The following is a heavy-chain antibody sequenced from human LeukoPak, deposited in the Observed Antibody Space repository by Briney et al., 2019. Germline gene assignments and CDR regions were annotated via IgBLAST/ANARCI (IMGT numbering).Heavy chain of an antibody. CDR3: ARADCSSTSCYYGMDV. J-gene: IGHJ6*02. CDR2: ISGSGGST. D-gene: IGHD2-2*01. CDR1: GFTFSSYA. V-gene: IGHV3-23*01. Sequence: PGGSLRLSCAASGFTFSSYAMSWVRQAPGKGLEWVSAISGSGGSTYYADSVKGRFTISRDNSKNTLYLQMNSLRAEDTAVYYCARADCSSTSCYYGMDVWGQGTTVTVSS.